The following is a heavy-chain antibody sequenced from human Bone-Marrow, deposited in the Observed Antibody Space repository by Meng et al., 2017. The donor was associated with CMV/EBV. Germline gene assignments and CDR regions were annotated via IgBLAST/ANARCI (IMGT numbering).Heavy chain of an antibody. CDR2: IYYSGTT. D-gene: IGHD3-3*01. V-gene: IGHV4-39*01. CDR1: GGSISSRNYH. J-gene: IGHJ6*01. Sequence: GSLRLSCTVSGGSISSRNYHWGWIRQPPGKGLEWIGSIYYSGTTYYNPPLKSRVTVSVDASKSQFSLNLRSVTAADTAIYYCASGRTFGVVPSLYYYGMDVWGQGTTVTFYS. CDR3: ASGRTFGVVPSLYYYGMDV.